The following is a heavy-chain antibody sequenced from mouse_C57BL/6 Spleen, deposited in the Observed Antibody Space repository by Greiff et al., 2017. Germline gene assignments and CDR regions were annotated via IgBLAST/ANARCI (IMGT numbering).Heavy chain of an antibody. J-gene: IGHJ4*01. V-gene: IGHV1-55*01. CDR1: GYTFTSYW. CDR3: ARTYYYGSSDGAMDY. CDR2: IYPASGST. Sequence: VQLQQPGAELVKPGASVKMSCKASGYTFTSYWITWVKQRPGQGLEWIGDIYPASGSTNYNEKFKSKATLTVDTSSSTAYMQLSSLTSEDSAVXYCARTYYYGSSDGAMDYWGQGTSVTVSS. D-gene: IGHD1-1*01.